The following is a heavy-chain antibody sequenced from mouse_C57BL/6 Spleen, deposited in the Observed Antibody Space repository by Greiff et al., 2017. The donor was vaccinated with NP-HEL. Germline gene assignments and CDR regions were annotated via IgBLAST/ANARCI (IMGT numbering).Heavy chain of an antibody. D-gene: IGHD2-4*01. V-gene: IGHV2-9-1*01. Sequence: VKLVESGPGLVAPSQSLSITCTVSGFSLTSYAISWVRQPPGKGLEWLGVIWTGGGTNYNSALKSRLSISKDNSKSQVFLKMNSLQTDDTARYYCARNGGGDYDLYYFDYWGQGTTLTVSS. CDR2: IWTGGGT. J-gene: IGHJ2*01. CDR1: GFSLTSYA. CDR3: ARNGGGDYDLYYFDY.